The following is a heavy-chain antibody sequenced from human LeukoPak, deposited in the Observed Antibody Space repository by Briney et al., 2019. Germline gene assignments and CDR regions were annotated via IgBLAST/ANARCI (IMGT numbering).Heavy chain of an antibody. CDR1: GGSFSGYS. D-gene: IGHD3-10*01. J-gene: IGHJ4*02. CDR3: ARYVVYGSGKYYFDY. CDR2: IYYTGST. V-gene: IGHV4-59*08. Sequence: SETLSLTCAVYGGSFSGYSWSWIRQPPGKGLESIGYIYYTGSTNYNPSLKSRVTISVDTSENQFSLKLSSVTAADTAVYYCARYVVYGSGKYYFDYWGQGTLVTVSS.